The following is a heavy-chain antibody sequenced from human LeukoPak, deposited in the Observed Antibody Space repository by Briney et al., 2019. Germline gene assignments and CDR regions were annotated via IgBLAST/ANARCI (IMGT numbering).Heavy chain of an antibody. Sequence: PGGSLRLSCAASGFTFSSYAMTWVRQAPGKGLEWVSAISVSGGSTYYADSVKGRFTISRDNSKNTLYLQMNSLRADDTALYYCAKDPVYFGGWGQGTLVTVSS. CDR2: ISVSGGST. CDR3: AKDPVYFGG. J-gene: IGHJ4*02. D-gene: IGHD3-16*01. V-gene: IGHV3-23*01. CDR1: GFTFSSYA.